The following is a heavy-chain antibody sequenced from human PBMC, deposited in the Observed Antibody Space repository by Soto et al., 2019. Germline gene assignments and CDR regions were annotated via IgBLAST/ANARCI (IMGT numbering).Heavy chain of an antibody. CDR1: GGAFNGDY. V-gene: IGHV4-59*08. Sequence: SETLSLTCSLSGGAFNGDYWSWIRQPPGKGLEWIGFVSYSGSTNYHPSLKSRVTISIDTSKNQFSLKMISLTSADTAVYYCARHGSDSGWFFFDPWGQGALVTVYS. D-gene: IGHD6-19*01. J-gene: IGHJ5*02. CDR2: VSYSGST. CDR3: ARHGSDSGWFFFDP.